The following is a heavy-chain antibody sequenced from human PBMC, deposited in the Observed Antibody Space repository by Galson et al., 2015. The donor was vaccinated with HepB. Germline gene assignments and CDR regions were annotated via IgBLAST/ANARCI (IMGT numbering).Heavy chain of an antibody. CDR3: ARGPGLSFGAYYYYYYGMDV. J-gene: IGHJ6*02. CDR1: GGSFSGYY. D-gene: IGHD3-16*01. V-gene: IGHV4-34*01. Sequence: ETLSLTCAVYGGSFSGYYWSWIRQPPGKGLEWIGEINHSGSTNYNPSLKSRVTISVDTSKNQFSLKLCSVTAADTAVDYCARGPGLSFGAYYYYYYGMDVWGQGTTDTVSS. CDR2: INHSGST.